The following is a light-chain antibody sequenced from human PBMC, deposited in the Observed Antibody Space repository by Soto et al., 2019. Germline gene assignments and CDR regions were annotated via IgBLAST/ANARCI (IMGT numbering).Light chain of an antibody. CDR3: CSYGSTFTYV. J-gene: IGLJ1*01. CDR1: SSNVGGYNY. CDR2: DVI. V-gene: IGLV2-11*01. Sequence: QPVLTQPRSVSGSPGQSVTISCTGTSSNVGGYNYVSWYQQHPGKAPKLIIYDVIRRPSGVPDRFSGSKSGNTASLTISGLQADDEADYYCCSYGSTFTYVFGSGTKVTVL.